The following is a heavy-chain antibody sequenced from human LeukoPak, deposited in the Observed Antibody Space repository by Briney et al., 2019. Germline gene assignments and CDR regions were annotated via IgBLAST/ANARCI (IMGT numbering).Heavy chain of an antibody. D-gene: IGHD6-13*01. CDR1: GGSIYSGDYY. V-gene: IGHV4-61*02. CDR3: ARQVPGIATYYFDH. J-gene: IGHJ4*02. CDR2: IYTTGST. Sequence: SEALALTCTVSGGSIYSGDYYWTWIRQPAGKGLEWIGRIYTTGSTNYNPSLKSRVTISVDTSKTQFSLKLSSVTAADTAVYYCARQVPGIATYYFDHWGQGTLVTVSS.